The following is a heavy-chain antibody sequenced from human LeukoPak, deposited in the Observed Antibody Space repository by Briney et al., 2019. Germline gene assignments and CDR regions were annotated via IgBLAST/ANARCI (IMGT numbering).Heavy chain of an antibody. CDR3: ASLGKWLVPLSYFDY. CDR1: GYSISSGYY. V-gene: IGHV4-38-2*01. J-gene: IGHJ4*02. D-gene: IGHD6-19*01. Sequence: SETLSLTCAVSGYSISSGYYWGWIRQPPGEGLEWIGSIYHSGSTYYNPSLKSRVTISVDTSKNQFSLKLSSVTAADTAVYYCASLGKWLVPLSYFDYWGQGTLVTVSS. CDR2: IYHSGST.